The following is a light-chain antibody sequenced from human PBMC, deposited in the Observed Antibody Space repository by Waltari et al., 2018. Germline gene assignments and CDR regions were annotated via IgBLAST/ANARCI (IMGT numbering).Light chain of an antibody. Sequence: EIVLTQSPATLSLSPGERATLSCRASQSVSSYLAWYQQKPGQAPRLLIYDASNRATGFPARFSGSGSGTDFTLTISSLEPEDFAVYYCQQRSNWPPEVTFGGGTKVEIK. CDR1: QSVSSY. CDR3: QQRSNWPPEVT. J-gene: IGKJ4*01. V-gene: IGKV3-11*01. CDR2: DAS.